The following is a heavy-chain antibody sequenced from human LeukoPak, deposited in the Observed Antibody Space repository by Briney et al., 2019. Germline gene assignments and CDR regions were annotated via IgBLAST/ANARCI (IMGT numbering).Heavy chain of an antibody. J-gene: IGHJ4*02. CDR3: ARGVVVTAIDY. CDR2: IYSSGST. CDR1: GFTVSGNY. Sequence: GGSLRLSCAASGFTVSGNYMSWVRQAPGKGLEWVSLIYSSGSTYYADSVKGRFTISRDSSKNTLYLQMNSLRVEDTAVYYCARGVVVTAIDYWGQGTLVTV. D-gene: IGHD2-21*02. V-gene: IGHV3-53*01.